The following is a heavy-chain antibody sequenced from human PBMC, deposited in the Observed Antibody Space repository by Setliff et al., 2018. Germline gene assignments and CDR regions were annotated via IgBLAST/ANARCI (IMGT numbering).Heavy chain of an antibody. J-gene: IGHJ3*02. V-gene: IGHV1-8*02. CDR1: GYSFTNYD. CDR3: ASDPGHCSDGSWYSGAFDI. D-gene: IGHD2-15*01. Sequence: GASVKVSCKASGYSFTNYDINWVRQATGQRLEWMGWINPNSGNTDYVQKFQGRVTMTTNTSLHTAYMELSSLGFEDTAVYYCASDPGHCSDGSWYSGAFDIWGRGTMVT. CDR2: INPNSGNT.